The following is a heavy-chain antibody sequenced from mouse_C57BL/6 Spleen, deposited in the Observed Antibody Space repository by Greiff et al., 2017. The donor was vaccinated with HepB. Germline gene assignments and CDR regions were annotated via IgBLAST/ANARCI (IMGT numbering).Heavy chain of an antibody. J-gene: IGHJ4*01. CDR1: GYTFTEYT. Sequence: VQLKQSGAELVKPGASVKLSCKASGYTFTEYTIHWVKQRSGQGLEWIGWFYPGSGSIKYNEKFKDKATLTADKSSSTVYMELSRLTSEDSAVYFCARHAVYYSNYEGAMDYWGQGTSVTVSS. D-gene: IGHD2-5*01. CDR2: FYPGSGSI. CDR3: ARHAVYYSNYEGAMDY. V-gene: IGHV1-62-2*01.